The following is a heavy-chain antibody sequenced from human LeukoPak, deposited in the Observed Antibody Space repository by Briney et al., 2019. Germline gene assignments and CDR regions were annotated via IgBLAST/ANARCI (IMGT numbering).Heavy chain of an antibody. J-gene: IGHJ4*02. CDR3: AKTRGILRFLEWLLSPLDY. CDR2: ISGSGGST. Sequence: GGSLRLSCAASGFTFSSYAMSRVRQAPGKGLEWVSAISGSGGSTYYADSVKGRFTISRDNSKNTLYLQMNSLRAEDTAVYYCAKTRGILRFLEWLLSPLDYWGQGTLVTVSS. D-gene: IGHD3-3*01. V-gene: IGHV3-23*01. CDR1: GFTFSSYA.